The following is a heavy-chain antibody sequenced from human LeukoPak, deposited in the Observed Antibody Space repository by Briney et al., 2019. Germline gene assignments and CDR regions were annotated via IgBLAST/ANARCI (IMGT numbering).Heavy chain of an antibody. J-gene: IGHJ6*02. Sequence: YPSQTLSLTCTVSGGSISSGGYYWSWIRQHPGKGLEWIGYIYYSGSTNYNPSLKSRVTISVDTSKSQFSLKLSSVTAADTAVYYCARASYYDSSGYSIDWGWAIVRYYYYGMDVWGQGTTVTVSS. CDR1: GGSISSGGYY. V-gene: IGHV4-31*03. CDR3: ARASYYDSSGYSIDWGWAIVRYYYYGMDV. D-gene: IGHD3-22*01. CDR2: IYYSGST.